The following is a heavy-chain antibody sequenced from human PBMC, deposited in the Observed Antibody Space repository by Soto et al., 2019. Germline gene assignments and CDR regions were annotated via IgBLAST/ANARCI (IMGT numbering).Heavy chain of an antibody. Sequence: QVRLVESGGGVVQPGRSLRLSCSASGFTFRNFGFHWVRQAPGKGLEWVALIWYDGSNKYYAESLKGRVSISRDNSKNTLYLEMKSLRFEDTAVYYCARDGDIHGGPPPKNYAMDVWGQGTTVTVS. D-gene: IGHD5-12*01. CDR2: IWYDGSNK. J-gene: IGHJ6*02. CDR3: ARDGDIHGGPPPKNYAMDV. V-gene: IGHV3-33*08. CDR1: GFTFRNFG.